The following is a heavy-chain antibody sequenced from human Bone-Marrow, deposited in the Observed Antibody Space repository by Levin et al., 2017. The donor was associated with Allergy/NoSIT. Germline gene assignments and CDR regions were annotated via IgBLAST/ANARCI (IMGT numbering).Heavy chain of an antibody. Sequence: SCAASGFTFSNAWMSWVRQAPGKGLEWVGRIKSKTDGGTTDYAAPVKGRFTISRDDSKNTLYLQMNSLKTEDTAVYYCTTDPQMTTVTYRVIDYWGQGTLVTVSS. CDR3: TTDPQMTTVTYRVIDY. CDR2: IKSKTDGGTT. CDR1: GFTFSNAW. V-gene: IGHV3-15*01. J-gene: IGHJ4*02. D-gene: IGHD4-17*01.